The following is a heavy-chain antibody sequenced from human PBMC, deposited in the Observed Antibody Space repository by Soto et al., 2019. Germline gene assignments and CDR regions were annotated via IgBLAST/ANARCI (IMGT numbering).Heavy chain of an antibody. CDR1: GGSISSGGYS. Sequence: PSETLSLTCAVSGGSISSGGYSWSWIRQPPGKGLEWIGYIYHSGSTYYNPSLKSRVTISVDRSKNQFSLKLSSVTAADTAVYYCARRYCSGGSCYSGQPIFDPWGQGTLVTVSS. CDR3: ARRYCSGGSCYSGQPIFDP. D-gene: IGHD2-15*01. V-gene: IGHV4-30-2*01. CDR2: IYHSGST. J-gene: IGHJ5*02.